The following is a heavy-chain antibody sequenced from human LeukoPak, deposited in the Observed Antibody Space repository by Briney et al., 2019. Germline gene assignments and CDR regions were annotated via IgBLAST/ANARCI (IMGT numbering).Heavy chain of an antibody. CDR3: TRLFGVDY. CDR2: IRSKANSYAT. D-gene: IGHD3-10*02. J-gene: IGHJ4*02. V-gene: IGHV3-73*01. CDR1: GFTFSGSA. Sequence: PGGSLKLSCAASGFTFSGSAMHWVRQASGKWLEWVGRIRSKANSYATAYAASVKGRFTISRDDSKNTAYLQMNSLKTEDTAVYYCTRLFGVDYWGQGTLVTVSS.